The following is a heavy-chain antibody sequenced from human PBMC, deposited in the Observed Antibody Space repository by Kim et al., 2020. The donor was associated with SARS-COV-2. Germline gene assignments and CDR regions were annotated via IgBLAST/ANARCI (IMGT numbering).Heavy chain of an antibody. CDR3: ARVPGIAVAGYWYFDL. Sequence: KFQGRVTITRDTAASTAYMELSSLRSEDTAVYYCARVPGIAVAGYWYFDLWGRGTLVTVSS. V-gene: IGHV1-3*01. D-gene: IGHD6-19*01. J-gene: IGHJ2*01.